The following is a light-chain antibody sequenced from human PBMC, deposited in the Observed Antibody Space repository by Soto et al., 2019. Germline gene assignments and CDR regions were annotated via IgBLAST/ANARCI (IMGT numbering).Light chain of an antibody. V-gene: IGKV3-20*01. CDR3: QQYGSSPQWT. Sequence: TQSPSTLSASVGDRVTITCRASQSISSWLAWYQQKPGQAPRLLIYGASSRATGIPDRFSGSGSGTDFTLTISRLEPEDFAVYYCQQYGSSPQWTFGQGTKVDIK. CDR1: QSISSW. CDR2: GAS. J-gene: IGKJ1*01.